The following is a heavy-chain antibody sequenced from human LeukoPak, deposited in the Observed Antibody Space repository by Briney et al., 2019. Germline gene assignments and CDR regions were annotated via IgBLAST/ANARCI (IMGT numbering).Heavy chain of an antibody. D-gene: IGHD2-15*01. CDR3: AKACGASSYFYMDV. CDR2: ISWNSGSI. J-gene: IGHJ6*03. Sequence: GGSLRLSCAVSGFTFNTYFMHWVRQAPGQGLEWLSAISWNSGSIGYADSVKGRFTISRDNAKNTLYLQMNSLRAEDMALYYCAKACGASSYFYMDVWGKGTTVTVSS. CDR1: GFTFNTYF. V-gene: IGHV3-9*03.